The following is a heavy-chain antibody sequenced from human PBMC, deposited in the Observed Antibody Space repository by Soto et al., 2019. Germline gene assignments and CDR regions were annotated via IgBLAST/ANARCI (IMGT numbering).Heavy chain of an antibody. CDR3: AKDPHYYYGMDV. Sequence: GSLRLSCAASGFTFSSYAMSWVRQAPGKGLEWVSAISGSGGSTYYADSVKGRFTISRDNSKNTLYLQMNSLRAEDTAVYYCAKDPHYYYGMDVWGQGTTVTVSS. CDR2: ISGSGGST. CDR1: GFTFSSYA. J-gene: IGHJ6*02. V-gene: IGHV3-23*01.